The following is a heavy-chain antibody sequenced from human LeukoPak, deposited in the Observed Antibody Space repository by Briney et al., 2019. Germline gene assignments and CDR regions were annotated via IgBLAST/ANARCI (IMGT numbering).Heavy chain of an antibody. J-gene: IGHJ4*02. Sequence: GGSLRLSCAASGFTVSSNYMSWVRQAPGKGLEWVSVIYSGGSTYYADSVKGRFTISRDNSKNTLYLQMNSLRAEDTAVYYCAVDLWFGELLFDYWGQGTLVTVSS. CDR3: AVDLWFGELLFDY. V-gene: IGHV3-66*01. CDR2: IYSGGST. D-gene: IGHD3-10*01. CDR1: GFTVSSNY.